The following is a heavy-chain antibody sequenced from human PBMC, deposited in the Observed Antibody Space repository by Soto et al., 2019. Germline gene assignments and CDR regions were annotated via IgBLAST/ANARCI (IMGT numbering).Heavy chain of an antibody. CDR1: GFTFSDYY. J-gene: IGHJ6*02. CDR3: ARDPTNWNYYYYGMDV. D-gene: IGHD1-1*01. Sequence: PGGSLRLSCAASGFTFSDYYTSWIRQAPGKGLEWVSYISSSGSTIYYADSVKGRFTISRDNAKNSLYLQMNSLRAEDTAVYYCARDPTNWNYYYYGMDVWGQGTTVTVSS. CDR2: ISSSGSTI. V-gene: IGHV3-11*04.